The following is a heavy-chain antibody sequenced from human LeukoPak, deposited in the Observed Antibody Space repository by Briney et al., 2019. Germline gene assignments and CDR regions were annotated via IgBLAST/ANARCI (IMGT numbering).Heavy chain of an antibody. D-gene: IGHD2-2*01. CDR3: AGQLGYCSSTSCYDWGNWFDP. J-gene: IGHJ5*02. CDR2: ISWNSGSI. CDR1: GFTFDDYA. V-gene: IGHV3-9*01. Sequence: PGRSLRLSCAASGFTFDDYAMHWVRQAPGKGLEWVSGISWNSGSIGYADSVKGRFTISRDNAKNSLYLQMNSLRAEDTALYYCAGQLGYCSSTSCYDWGNWFDPWGQGTLVTVSS.